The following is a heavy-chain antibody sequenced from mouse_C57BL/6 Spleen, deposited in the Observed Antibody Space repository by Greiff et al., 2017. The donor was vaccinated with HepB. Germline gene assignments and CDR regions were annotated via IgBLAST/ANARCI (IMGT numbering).Heavy chain of an antibody. J-gene: IGHJ4*01. CDR2: IYPRDGST. Sequence: VQLQQSDAELVKPGASVKISCKVSGYTFTDHTIHWMKQRPEQGLEWIGYIYPRDGSTKYNEKFKGKATLTADKSSSTAYMQLNSLTSEDSAVYFCARANYVGSSYEAMDYWGQGTSVTVSS. D-gene: IGHD1-1*01. V-gene: IGHV1-78*01. CDR3: ARANYVGSSYEAMDY. CDR1: GYTFTDHT.